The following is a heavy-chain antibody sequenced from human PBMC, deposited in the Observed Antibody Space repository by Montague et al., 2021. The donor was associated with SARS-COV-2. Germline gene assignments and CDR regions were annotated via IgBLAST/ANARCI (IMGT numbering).Heavy chain of an antibody. CDR2: INHSYST. Sequence: SETLSLTCAVYGGSFSGYYWSWIRQPPGKGLEWIGEINHSYSTNYNQSLKSRVTISVDTAMNQFSLKLSSVTAADTAVYYCARGRGCSGGSCYSEWAPHYYYGIDFWGQGTTVTVSS. V-gene: IGHV4-34*01. CDR3: ARGRGCSGGSCYSEWAPHYYYGIDF. CDR1: GGSFSGYY. D-gene: IGHD2-15*01. J-gene: IGHJ6*02.